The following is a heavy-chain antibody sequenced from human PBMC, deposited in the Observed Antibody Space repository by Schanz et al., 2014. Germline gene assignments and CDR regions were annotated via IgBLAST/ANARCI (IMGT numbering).Heavy chain of an antibody. CDR3: ARGHRPHGITVAARGFDP. CDR1: GGSISSSDW. J-gene: IGHJ5*02. CDR2: IDHSGST. D-gene: IGHD6-19*01. Sequence: QVQLQESGPGLAKPSGTLSLTCAVSGGSISSSDWWSWVRQPPGKGLEWIGEIDHSGSTNYNPSLKSRVTISVDKPKKQFSLKVTSMTAADTAVYYCARGHRPHGITVAARGFDPWGQGTLVAVSS. V-gene: IGHV4-4*02.